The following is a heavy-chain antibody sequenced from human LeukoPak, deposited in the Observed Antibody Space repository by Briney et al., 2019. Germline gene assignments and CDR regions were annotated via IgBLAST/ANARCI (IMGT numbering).Heavy chain of an antibody. Sequence: SETLSLTCTVSGGSISSYYWSWIQQPPGKGLEWIGYVYHTGHTHYSPSLKSRVTVSLDTSRNQVSLILSSVTAADTAVYYCARHRFGHLFDYWGQGTLVFVSS. V-gene: IGHV4-59*01. J-gene: IGHJ4*02. CDR2: VYHTGHT. D-gene: IGHD3-16*01. CDR1: GGSISSYY. CDR3: ARHRFGHLFDY.